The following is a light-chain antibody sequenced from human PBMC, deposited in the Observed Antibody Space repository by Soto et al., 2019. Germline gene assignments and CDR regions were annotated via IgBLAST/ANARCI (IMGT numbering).Light chain of an antibody. CDR1: QSVLYRSNNQNY. Sequence: IVMTQSPDSLAVSLGERATINCKSSQSVLYRSNNQNYLAWYQHRPGQPPRLLIYWSSTRESGVPDRFSGSGSGTDFTLTISSLQAEDVAVYYCQQYYKTPWTFGQATKVDIK. J-gene: IGKJ1*01. V-gene: IGKV4-1*01. CDR2: WSS. CDR3: QQYYKTPWT.